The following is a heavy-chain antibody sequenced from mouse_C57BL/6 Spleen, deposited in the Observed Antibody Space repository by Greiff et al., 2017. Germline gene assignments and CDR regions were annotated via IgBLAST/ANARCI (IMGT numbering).Heavy chain of an antibody. Sequence: EVQLVESGGGLVQPKGSLKLSCAASGFTFNTYAMHWVRQAPGKGLEWVARLRSKSSNYATYYADSVKDRFTISRDDSQSMLYLQMNNLKTEDTAMYYCVRIAAQATWFAYWGQGTLVTVSA. CDR1: GFTFNTYA. D-gene: IGHD3-2*02. J-gene: IGHJ3*01. V-gene: IGHV10-3*01. CDR3: VRIAAQATWFAY. CDR2: LRSKSSNYAT.